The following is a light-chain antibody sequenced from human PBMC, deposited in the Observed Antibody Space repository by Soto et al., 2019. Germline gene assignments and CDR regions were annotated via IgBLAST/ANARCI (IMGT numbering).Light chain of an antibody. CDR1: GSDVGTYNR. Sequence: QSVLTQPASVSGCPGQSITISCTGTGSDVGTYNRVSWYQQPPGTAPKLIIYEVRNRPSGVSNRFSGSKSGNTAYLTISGLQAEDEADYFCNSYTTRSTYVFGTGTKVTVL. CDR2: EVR. CDR3: NSYTTRSTYV. J-gene: IGLJ1*01. V-gene: IGLV2-14*01.